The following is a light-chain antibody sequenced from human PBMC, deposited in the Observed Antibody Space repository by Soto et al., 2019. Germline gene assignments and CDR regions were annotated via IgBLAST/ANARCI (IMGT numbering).Light chain of an antibody. J-gene: IGKJ1*01. CDR1: QSVNRN. Sequence: EIAMTQSPATLSVSPGERATLSCRASQSVNRNLAWYQQRPGQAPRLLIYGASTRATGIPARFSGSGSGTEFTLTISSLQSEDFAVYSCQQYNTWPRTFGQGTKVDIK. V-gene: IGKV3-15*01. CDR2: GAS. CDR3: QQYNTWPRT.